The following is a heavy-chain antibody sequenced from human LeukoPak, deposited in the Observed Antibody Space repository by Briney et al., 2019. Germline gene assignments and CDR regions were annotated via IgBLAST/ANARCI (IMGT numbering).Heavy chain of an antibody. V-gene: IGHV1-69*01. CDR3: AISRDGYNFPFDAFDT. CDR1: GGTFSSYA. CDR2: IIPIFGTA. Sequence: ASVKVSCKASGGTFSSYAISWVRQAPGQGLEWMGGIIPIFGTANYAQKFQGRVTITADESTSTAYMELSSLRSEDTAVYYCAISRDGYNFPFDAFDTWGQGTMVTVSS. J-gene: IGHJ3*02. D-gene: IGHD5-24*01.